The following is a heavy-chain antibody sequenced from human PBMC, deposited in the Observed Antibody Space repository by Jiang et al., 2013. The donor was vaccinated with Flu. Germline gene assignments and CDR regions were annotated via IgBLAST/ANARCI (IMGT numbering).Heavy chain of an antibody. CDR1: GYTFTSYA. J-gene: IGHJ4*02. D-gene: IGHD3-10*01. V-gene: IGHV1-3*01. CDR3: ARGAMVRGVIILYYFDY. CDR2: INAGNGNT. Sequence: GAEVKKPGASVKVSCKASGYTFTSYAMHWVRQAPGQRLGWMGWINAGNGNTKYSQKFQGRVTITRDTSASTAYMELSSLRSEDTAVYYCARGAMVRGVIILYYFDYWGQGTLVTVSS.